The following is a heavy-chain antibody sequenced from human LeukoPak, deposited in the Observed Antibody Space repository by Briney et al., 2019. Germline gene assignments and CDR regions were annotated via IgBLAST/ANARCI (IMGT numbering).Heavy chain of an antibody. CDR3: ARLRFLEWLRYYMDV. CDR2: IKQDGSEK. CDR1: GFTFSSYW. D-gene: IGHD3-3*01. J-gene: IGHJ6*03. Sequence: GGSLRLSCAASGFTFSSYWMSWVRQAPGKGLEWVANIKQDGSEKYYVGSVKGRFTISRDNAKNSLYLQMNSLRAEDTAVYYCARLRFLEWLRYYMDVWGKGTTVTVSS. V-gene: IGHV3-7*01.